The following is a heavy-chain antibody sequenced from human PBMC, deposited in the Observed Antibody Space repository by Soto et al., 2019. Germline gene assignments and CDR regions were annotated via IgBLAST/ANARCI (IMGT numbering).Heavy chain of an antibody. CDR2: IWYDGSNK. CDR3: ARETSSWSPPMYYFDY. CDR1: GFTFSSYG. V-gene: IGHV3-33*01. D-gene: IGHD6-13*01. Sequence: GGSLRLSCAASGFTFSSYGMHWVRQAPGKGLEWVAVIWYDGSNKYYADSVKGRFTISRDNSKNTLYLQMNSLRAEDTAVYYCARETSSWSPPMYYFDYWGQGTLVTVSS. J-gene: IGHJ4*02.